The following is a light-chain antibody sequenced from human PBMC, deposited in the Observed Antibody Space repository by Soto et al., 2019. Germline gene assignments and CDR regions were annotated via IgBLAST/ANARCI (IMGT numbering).Light chain of an antibody. Sequence: EMVVTQSPCTLSLSPGERATLSCRASQSGSNNSLDWHQQKPGQPPSLLIYGASIRASDIPDRFSGSGSGTDFTLIISRLEPEDFAIYYCQQYGSTPSTFGPGTKVDVK. CDR3: QQYGSTPST. V-gene: IGKV3-20*01. J-gene: IGKJ3*01. CDR2: GAS. CDR1: QSGSNNS.